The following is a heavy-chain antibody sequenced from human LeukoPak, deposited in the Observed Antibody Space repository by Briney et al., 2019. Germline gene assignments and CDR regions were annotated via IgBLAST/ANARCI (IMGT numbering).Heavy chain of an antibody. Sequence: GGSLRLSCAASGFTFDDYGMSWVRQAPGKGLGWVSGINWNGGSTGYADSVKGRFTTSRDNAKNSLYLQMNSLRAEDTALYYCARDLDYDSSGTTGFDYWGQGTLVTVSS. CDR3: ARDLDYDSSGTTGFDY. CDR1: GFTFDDYG. J-gene: IGHJ4*02. CDR2: INWNGGST. V-gene: IGHV3-20*04. D-gene: IGHD3-22*01.